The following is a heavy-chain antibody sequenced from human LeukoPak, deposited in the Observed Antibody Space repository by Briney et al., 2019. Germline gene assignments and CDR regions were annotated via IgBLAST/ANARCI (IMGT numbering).Heavy chain of an antibody. Sequence: ASVKVSCKASGYTFTGYYMHWVRQAPGQGLEWMGWINPNSGGTNYAQKFQGRVTMTGDTSISTAYMELSRLRSDDTAVYYCARTYYYGSGSYDPPYYWGQGTLVTVSS. V-gene: IGHV1-2*02. CDR3: ARTYYYGSGSYDPPYY. J-gene: IGHJ4*02. D-gene: IGHD3-10*01. CDR1: GYTFTGYY. CDR2: INPNSGGT.